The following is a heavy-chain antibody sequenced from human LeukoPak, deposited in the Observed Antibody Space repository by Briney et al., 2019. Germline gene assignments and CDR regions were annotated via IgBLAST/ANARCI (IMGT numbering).Heavy chain of an antibody. J-gene: IGHJ4*02. CDR2: IRYDGSNK. Sequence: HPGGSLRLSCAASGFTFSSYGMHWVRQAPGKGLEWVAFIRYDGSNKYYADSVKGRFTISRDSSKNTLFLQMNSLRAEDTAVYYCAKDLNVVVVAAIGYWGQGTLVTVSS. V-gene: IGHV3-30*02. CDR3: AKDLNVVVVAAIGY. D-gene: IGHD2-15*01. CDR1: GFTFSSYG.